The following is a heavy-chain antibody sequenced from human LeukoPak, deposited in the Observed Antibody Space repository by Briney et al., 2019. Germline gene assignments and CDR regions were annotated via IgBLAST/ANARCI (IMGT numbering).Heavy chain of an antibody. D-gene: IGHD3-22*01. J-gene: IGHJ4*02. Sequence: GGSLRLSCAASGFTFSSYSMNWVRQAPGKGLEWVSSISSSSSYIYYADSVKGRFTISRDNAKNSLYLQMNSLRAEDTAVYYCARSVNYYDSSGPAYWGQGTLVTVSS. V-gene: IGHV3-21*01. CDR1: GFTFSSYS. CDR3: ARSVNYYDSSGPAY. CDR2: ISSSSSYI.